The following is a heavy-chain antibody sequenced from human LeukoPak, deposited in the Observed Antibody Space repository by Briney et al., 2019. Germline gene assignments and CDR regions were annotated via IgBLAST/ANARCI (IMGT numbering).Heavy chain of an antibody. CDR1: GFTFSSYA. CDR2: ISGSGGRT. CDR3: AKDGYGSKSYIDLDY. D-gene: IGHD3-10*01. V-gene: IGHV3-23*01. J-gene: IGHJ4*02. Sequence: GGSLRLSCAAFGFTFSSYAMSWVRQAPGKGLEWVSTISGSGGRTYYAHSVKGRFTISRDNSENTVYLQMSSLRAEDTAAYYCAKDGYGSKSYIDLDYWGQGTLVTVSS.